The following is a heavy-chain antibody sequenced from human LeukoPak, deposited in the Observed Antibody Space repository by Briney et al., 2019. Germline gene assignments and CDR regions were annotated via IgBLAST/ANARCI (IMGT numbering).Heavy chain of an antibody. CDR3: ARRDYYGSGSPDF. J-gene: IGHJ4*02. D-gene: IGHD3-10*01. V-gene: IGHV3-20*04. CDR1: GFTFHDYD. Sequence: PGGSLRLSCAASGFTFHDYDMSWVRQSPGKGLEWVSGINWNGDRTGYADSVKGRFTISRDNAKKFLYLQMNSLRAEDTALYYCARRDYYGSGSPDFWGQGTLVTVSS. CDR2: INWNGDRT.